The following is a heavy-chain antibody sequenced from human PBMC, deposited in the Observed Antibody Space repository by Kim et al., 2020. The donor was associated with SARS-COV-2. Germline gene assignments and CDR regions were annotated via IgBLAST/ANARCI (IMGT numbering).Heavy chain of an antibody. CDR3: AREEGEYSVYDFDY. CDR2: ISYNGGNK. D-gene: IGHD5-12*01. J-gene: IGHJ4*02. V-gene: IGHV3-33*05. CDR1: GFTFSSYG. Sequence: GGSLRLSCAASGFTFSSYGMHWVRQAPGKGLEWVAVISYNGGNKYYADSVKGRFTISRDNSKNTLYLQMNSLRAEDTAVYYCAREEGEYSVYDFDYWGQGTLVTVSS.